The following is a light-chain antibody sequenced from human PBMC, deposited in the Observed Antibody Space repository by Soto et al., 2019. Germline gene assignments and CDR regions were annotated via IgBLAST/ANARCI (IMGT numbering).Light chain of an antibody. Sequence: QAVVTQSSSASASLGSSVKLTCTLSSGHSSYIIAWHQQQPGKAPRYLMKLEGSGSYNKGSGVPDRFSGSSSGADRYLTISNLQFEDEADYYCETWDTNTWVFGGGTKLTLL. V-gene: IGLV4-60*02. CDR1: SGHSSYI. CDR2: LEGSGSY. J-gene: IGLJ3*02. CDR3: ETWDTNTWV.